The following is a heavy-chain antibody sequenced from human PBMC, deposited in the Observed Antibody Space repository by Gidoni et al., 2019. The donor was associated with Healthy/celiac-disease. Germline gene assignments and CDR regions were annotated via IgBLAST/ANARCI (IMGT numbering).Heavy chain of an antibody. J-gene: IGHJ4*02. CDR1: GFTFSDYY. CDR2: ISSSGSTI. Sequence: QVQLVESGGGLVKPGGSLSLSCAASGFTFSDYYMGWIRQAPGKGLEWVSYISSSGSTIYCAESVKGRFTISRENAKNSLYLKMNSLRAEDTAVYYCAREGYCSSTSCSYYFDYWGQGTLVTVSS. CDR3: AREGYCSSTSCSYYFDY. D-gene: IGHD2-2*01. V-gene: IGHV3-11*01.